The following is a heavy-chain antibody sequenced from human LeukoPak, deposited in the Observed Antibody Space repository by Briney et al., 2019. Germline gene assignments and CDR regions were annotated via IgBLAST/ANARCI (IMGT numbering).Heavy chain of an antibody. CDR1: GYTFTNYG. V-gene: IGHV1-18*01. J-gene: IGHJ4*02. CDR2: VSAYADVT. D-gene: IGHD5/OR15-5a*01. Sequence: ASVKVSCKASGYTFTNYGISWVRQAPGQGLEWMGWVSAYADVTNYVQKFRGRITMTTDTSTSTAYMELRSLRSDDTAVYYCARDRIGCLGFDYWGQGTLVTVSS. CDR3: ARDRIGCLGFDY.